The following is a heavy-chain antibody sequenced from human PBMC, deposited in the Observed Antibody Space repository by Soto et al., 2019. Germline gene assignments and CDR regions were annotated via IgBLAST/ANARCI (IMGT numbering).Heavy chain of an antibody. D-gene: IGHD3-9*01. CDR2: IIPIFGTA. CDR3: ARWVMTGSYYYYYGMDV. CDR1: GGTFSSYA. Sequence: SVKVSCKASGGTFSSYAISWVRQAPGQGLEWMGGIIPIFGTADYAQKFQGRVTITADESTSTAYMELSSLRSEDTAAYYCARWVMTGSYYYYYGMDVWGQGTTVTVSS. J-gene: IGHJ6*02. V-gene: IGHV1-69*13.